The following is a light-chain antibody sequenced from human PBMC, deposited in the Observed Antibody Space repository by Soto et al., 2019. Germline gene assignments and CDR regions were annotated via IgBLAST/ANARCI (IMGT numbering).Light chain of an antibody. CDR2: EVN. J-gene: IGLJ2*01. CDR3: SSYAGSNNLV. CDR1: SSDVGGYNY. V-gene: IGLV2-8*01. Sequence: QSVLTQPPSASGSPGQSVTISCTGTSSDVGGYNYFSWYQQHPGKAPKLMIYEVNKRPSGVPDRFSGYKSGNTASLTVSVLQADEEADYYCSSYAGSNNLVFGGGTKVTVL.